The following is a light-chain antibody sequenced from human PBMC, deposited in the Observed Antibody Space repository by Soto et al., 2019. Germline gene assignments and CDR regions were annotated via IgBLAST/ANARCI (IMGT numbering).Light chain of an antibody. Sequence: EVVMRQSPATLSVSPGEGATLSCRASQGIGDTLAWYQQKPGQAPRLLIYGANYRATGISDRFSGGGSGTDFTLTISRLESDDFAVYYCQQHGTSPLTFGGGTKVEMK. CDR3: QQHGTSPLT. J-gene: IGKJ4*01. V-gene: IGKV3-20*01. CDR1: QGIGDT. CDR2: GAN.